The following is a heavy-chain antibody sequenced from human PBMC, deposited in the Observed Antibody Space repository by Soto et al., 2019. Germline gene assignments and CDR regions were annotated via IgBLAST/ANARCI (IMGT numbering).Heavy chain of an antibody. CDR2: IGTAGDT. CDR1: GFTFSGFD. J-gene: IGHJ4*02. Sequence: GGSLRLSCEASGFTFSGFDMHWVRQPAGKGLEWVSTIGTAGDTYYAVSVKGRFTISRDNAKNSLSLQMNSLRAGDTAVYFCARGQEVGAHFFDSWGQGTQVTVSS. D-gene: IGHD2-15*01. V-gene: IGHV3-13*01. CDR3: ARGQEVGAHFFDS.